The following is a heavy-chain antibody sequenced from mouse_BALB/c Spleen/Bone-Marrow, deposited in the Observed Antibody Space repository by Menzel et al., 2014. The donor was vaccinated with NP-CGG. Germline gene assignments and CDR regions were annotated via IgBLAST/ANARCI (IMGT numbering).Heavy chain of an antibody. CDR1: GYTFTSYN. J-gene: IGHJ1*01. CDR2: IYPGNGDT. Sequence: QVQLQQSGAELVKPGASVKMSCKASGYTFTSYNLHWVKHTPGQGLEWIGAIYPGNGDTSYNQNFKGRATLTTDKSSSTAYMQLSSLTSEDSAVYYCARGFYDGSYWYFDVWGAGTTVAVSS. CDR3: ARGFYDGSYWYFDV. V-gene: IGHV1-12*01. D-gene: IGHD2-3*01.